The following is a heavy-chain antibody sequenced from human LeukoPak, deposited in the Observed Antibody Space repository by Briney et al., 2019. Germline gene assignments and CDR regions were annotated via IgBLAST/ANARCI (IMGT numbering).Heavy chain of an antibody. CDR1: GFTFSTYW. CDR2: IKEDGTGK. D-gene: IGHD6-13*01. Sequence: PGGSLRLSCVASGFTFSTYWMSWVRQAPGKGLEWLANIKEDGTGKNHVDSVKGRFTISRDNAKKSLYLQMNSLRAEDTAVYYCARDNSHSSSWYGGSFDYWGQGTLVTVSS. V-gene: IGHV3-7*01. CDR3: ARDNSHSSSWYGGSFDY. J-gene: IGHJ4*02.